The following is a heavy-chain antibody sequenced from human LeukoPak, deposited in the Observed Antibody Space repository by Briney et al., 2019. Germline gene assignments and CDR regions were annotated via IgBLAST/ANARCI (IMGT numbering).Heavy chain of an antibody. D-gene: IGHD1-7*01. J-gene: IGHJ4*02. Sequence: SETLSLTCTVSGYSISSGYYWGWIRQPPGKGLEWIGSIYHSGRTYYNPSLKSRVTISVDQSTNQFSLKLSSVPAADTAVSYCARDSGTNDHWGQGTLVTVSS. CDR1: GYSISSGYY. V-gene: IGHV4-38-2*02. CDR2: IYHSGRT. CDR3: ARDSGTNDH.